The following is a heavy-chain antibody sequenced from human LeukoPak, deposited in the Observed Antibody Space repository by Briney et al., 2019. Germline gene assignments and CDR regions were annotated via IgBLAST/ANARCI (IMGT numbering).Heavy chain of an antibody. J-gene: IGHJ5*02. CDR2: INPNSGGT. CDR3: ARDAAIAAAGPTRGNWFDP. CDR1: GYTFTGYY. Sequence: ASVKVSCKASGYTFTGYYMHWVRQAPGQGLEWMGWINPNSGGTNYAQKFQGRVTMTRDTSISTAYMELSRLRSDDTAVYYCARDAAIAAAGPTRGNWFDPWGQGTLVTVSS. D-gene: IGHD6-13*01. V-gene: IGHV1-2*02.